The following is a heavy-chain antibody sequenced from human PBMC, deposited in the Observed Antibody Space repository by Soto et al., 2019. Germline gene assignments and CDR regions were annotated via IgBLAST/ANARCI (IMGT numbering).Heavy chain of an antibody. J-gene: IGHJ6*02. CDR3: ARNHVWFEESRRTYYGMDV. CDR2: INPNSGGT. D-gene: IGHD3-10*01. CDR1: GYTFTGYY. V-gene: IGHV1-2*02. Sequence: ASVKVSCKASGYTFTGYYMHWVRQAPGQGLEWMGWINPNSGGTNYAQKFQGRVTMTRDTSISTAYMELSRLRSDDTAVYYCARNHVWFEESRRTYYGMDVWGQGTTVTGLL.